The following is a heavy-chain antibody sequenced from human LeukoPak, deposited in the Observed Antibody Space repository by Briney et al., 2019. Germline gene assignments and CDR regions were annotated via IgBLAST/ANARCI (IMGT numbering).Heavy chain of an antibody. J-gene: IGHJ4*02. CDR2: IKEDGNEK. D-gene: IGHD2-2*01. V-gene: IGHV3-7*01. CDR1: GRTFSNYW. CDR3: ARDRSRFYY. Sequence: GGSLRLSCAASGRTFSNYWMSRVRQAPGKGLEWVANIKEDGNEKYYVDSVKGRLTISRDNAKKLLYLQMNSLRAEDTAVYYCARDRSRFYYWGQGTLVTVSS.